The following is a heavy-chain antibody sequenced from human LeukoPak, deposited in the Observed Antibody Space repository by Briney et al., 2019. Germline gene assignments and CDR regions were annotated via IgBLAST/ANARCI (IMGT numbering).Heavy chain of an antibody. CDR2: ISAYNGDT. J-gene: IGHJ4*02. CDR3: ARDIVATRYDY. D-gene: IGHD5-12*01. CDR1: GYTFTGYY. Sequence: ASVKVSCKASGYTFTGYYMHWVRQAPGQGLEWMGWISAYNGDTNYAQKLQGRVTMTTDTSTSTAYMELRSLRSDDTAVYYCARDIVATRYDYWGRGTLVTVSS. V-gene: IGHV1-18*04.